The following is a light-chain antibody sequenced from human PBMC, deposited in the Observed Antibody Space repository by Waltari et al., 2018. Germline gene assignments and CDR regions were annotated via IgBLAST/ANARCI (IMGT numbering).Light chain of an antibody. J-gene: IGKJ1*01. CDR3: QKYNSAPRT. V-gene: IGKV1-27*01. CDR1: QGISNY. CDR2: EAD. Sequence: DIQMTQSPSSLSAYVGARVTITCRASQGISNYLAWYQQKPGKVPKLLIYEADILQAGVPSRFSGSGSETDFTLTISRLQPEDAAIYYCQKYNSAPRTFGQGTKVEIK.